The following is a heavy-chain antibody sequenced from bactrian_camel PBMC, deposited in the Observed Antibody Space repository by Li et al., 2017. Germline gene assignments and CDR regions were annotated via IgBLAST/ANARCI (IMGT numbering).Heavy chain of an antibody. Sequence: HVQLVESGGASVRTGGSLRLSCAAAPITYNYNCMAWFRQVPGGGREVVATTYRLYATSVKGRFTLSRDNAKHTVNLQMDNLMIEDTATYICAADCPPVVGWDREEYWGQGTQVTVS. V-gene: IGHV3S9*01. CDR1: PITYNYNC. CDR2: TYR. CDR3: AADCPPVVGWDREEY. D-gene: IGHD1*01. J-gene: IGHJ4*01.